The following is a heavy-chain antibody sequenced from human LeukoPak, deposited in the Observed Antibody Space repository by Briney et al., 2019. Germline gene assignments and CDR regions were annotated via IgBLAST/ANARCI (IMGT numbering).Heavy chain of an antibody. D-gene: IGHD6-6*01. V-gene: IGHV3-74*01. J-gene: IGHJ4*02. CDR1: GFTFRSYW. Sequence: GGPLRLSCAASGFTFRSYWMHWVRQAPGKGLVWVSRINTDGSSTSYADSVKGRFTISRDNAKNTLYLQMNSLRAEDTAVYYCARVRSIAALGPFDYWGQGTLVSVSS. CDR2: INTDGSST. CDR3: ARVRSIAALGPFDY.